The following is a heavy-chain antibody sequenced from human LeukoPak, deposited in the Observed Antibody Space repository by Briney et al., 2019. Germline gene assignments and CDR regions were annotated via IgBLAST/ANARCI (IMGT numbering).Heavy chain of an antibody. CDR1: GGSISSGDYY. V-gene: IGHV4-30-2*01. CDR2: IYHSGST. CDR3: VANYPYYYYMDV. J-gene: IGHJ6*03. D-gene: IGHD1-7*01. Sequence: SQTLSLTCTVSGGSISSGDYYWSWIRQPPGKGLEWIGYIYHSGSTYYNPSLKSRVTISVDRSKNQFSLKLSSVTAADTAVYYCVANYPYYYYMDVWGKGTTVTVSS.